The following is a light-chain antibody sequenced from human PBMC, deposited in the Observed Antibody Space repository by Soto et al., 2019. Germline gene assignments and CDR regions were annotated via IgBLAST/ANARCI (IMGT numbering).Light chain of an antibody. V-gene: IGKV2-30*01. CDR1: QSLEDSDGNTF. J-gene: IGKJ1*01. Sequence: DVVLTQSPLSLPVTLGQPASISCRSSQSLEDSDGNTFLTWFQQRPGQSPRRLIYRVSTRDSGVPDRFSGSGSGTTFTLKISRVEAEDVGVYFCMQGTAQWKCCEGTKVDIK. CDR3: MQGTAQWK. CDR2: RVS.